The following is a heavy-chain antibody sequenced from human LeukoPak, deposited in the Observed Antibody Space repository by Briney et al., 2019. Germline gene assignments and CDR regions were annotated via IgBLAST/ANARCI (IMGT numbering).Heavy chain of an antibody. J-gene: IGHJ4*02. D-gene: IGHD6-13*01. V-gene: IGHV3-7*01. CDR2: IKQDGSEK. CDR3: ARDTSSWERYYFDY. Sequence: PGGSLRLSCAASGFTFSSYWMSWVRQAPGKGLEGVANIKQDGSEKYYVDSVKGRCTISRDNAKNSLYLQMNSLRAEDTAVYYCARDTSSWERYYFDYWGQGTLVTVSS. CDR1: GFTFSSYW.